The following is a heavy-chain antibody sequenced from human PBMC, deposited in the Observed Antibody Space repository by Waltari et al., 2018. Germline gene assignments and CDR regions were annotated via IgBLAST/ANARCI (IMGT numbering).Heavy chain of an antibody. J-gene: IGHJ4*02. CDR1: GGSFSGYY. CDR2: INHSGST. D-gene: IGHD1-26*01. CDR3: ATVRQGVGAAGPYRPG. Sequence: QVQLQQWGAGLLKPSETLSLTCAVYGGSFSGYYWSWIRQHPGKGLEGIGEINHSGSTNYNPSLKSRVTISVDTSKNQFSLKLSSVTAADTAVYYCATVRQGVGAAGPYRPGWGQGTLVTVSS. V-gene: IGHV4-34*01.